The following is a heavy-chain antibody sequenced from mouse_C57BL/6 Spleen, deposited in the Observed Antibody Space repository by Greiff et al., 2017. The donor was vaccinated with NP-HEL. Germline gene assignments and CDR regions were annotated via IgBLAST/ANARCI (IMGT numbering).Heavy chain of an antibody. CDR2: ISYDGSN. V-gene: IGHV3-6*01. CDR3: ARNPSDYYGSSYDAMDY. Sequence: EVKLQESGPGLVKPSQSLSLTCSVTGYSITSGYYWNWIRQFPGNKLEWMGYISYDGSNNYNPSLKNRISITRDTSKNQFFLKLNSVATEDTATYYCARNPSDYYGSSYDAMDYWGQGTSVRLL. D-gene: IGHD1-1*01. CDR1: GYSITSGYY. J-gene: IGHJ4*01.